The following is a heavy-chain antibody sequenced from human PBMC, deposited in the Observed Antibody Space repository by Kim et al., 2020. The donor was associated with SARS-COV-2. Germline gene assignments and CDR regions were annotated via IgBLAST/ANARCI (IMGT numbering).Heavy chain of an antibody. D-gene: IGHD3-9*01. V-gene: IGHV1-8*01. CDR2: MNPNSGNT. Sequence: ASVKVSCKASGYTFTSYDINWVRQATGQGLERMGWMNPNSGNTGYAQKFQGRVTMTRNTSISTAYMELSSLRSEDTAVYYCARGVRYFGWFTRSGYYYYMDVWGKGTTVTVSS. J-gene: IGHJ6*03. CDR3: ARGVRYFGWFTRSGYYYYMDV. CDR1: GYTFTSYD.